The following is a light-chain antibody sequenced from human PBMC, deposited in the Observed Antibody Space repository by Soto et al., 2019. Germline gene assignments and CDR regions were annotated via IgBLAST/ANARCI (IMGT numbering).Light chain of an antibody. V-gene: IGKV3-11*01. CDR2: GAY. J-gene: IGKJ2*01. CDR1: QSINSY. CDR3: QQRSAWPRT. Sequence: EIVLTQSPATLSLSPGERATLSCRASQSINSYLDWYQQRPGQAPRLLIYGAYNRATGIPARFSGSGSWTDFTLIISSLEPEDFAVYYCQQRSAWPRTFGQGTKLEIK.